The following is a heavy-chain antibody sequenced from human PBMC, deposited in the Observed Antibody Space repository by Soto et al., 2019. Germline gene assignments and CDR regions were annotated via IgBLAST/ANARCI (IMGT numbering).Heavy chain of an antibody. CDR1: GGSISSYY. CDR2: IYNSGST. CDR3: ARDGSRYCTSTSCYSGYYYYGMDV. Sequence: SETLSLTCTVSGGSISSYYWSWIRQPPGKGLEWIGYIYNSGSTNYNPSLKSRVTISVDTSKNQFSLKLSSVTAADTAVYYCARDGSRYCTSTSCYSGYYYYGMDVWGQGTTVTVSS. V-gene: IGHV4-59*01. D-gene: IGHD2-2*01. J-gene: IGHJ6*02.